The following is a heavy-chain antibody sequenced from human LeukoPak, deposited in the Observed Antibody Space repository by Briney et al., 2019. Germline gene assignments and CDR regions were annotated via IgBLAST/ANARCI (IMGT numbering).Heavy chain of an antibody. V-gene: IGHV4-34*01. J-gene: IGHJ5*02. Sequence: SETLSLTCAVYGGSFSGYYWSWIRQPPGKGLEWIGEINHSGSTNYNPSLKSRVTISVDTSKNQFSLKLSSVTAADTAVYYCARDRPGIAVAGHRGGWFDPWGQGTLVTVSS. D-gene: IGHD6-19*01. CDR2: INHSGST. CDR1: GGSFSGYY. CDR3: ARDRPGIAVAGHRGGWFDP.